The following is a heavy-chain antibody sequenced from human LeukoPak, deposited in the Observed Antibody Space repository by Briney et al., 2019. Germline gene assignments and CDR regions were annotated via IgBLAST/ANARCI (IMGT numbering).Heavy chain of an antibody. J-gene: IGHJ6*02. CDR1: GFTFSSYS. CDR2: ISSSSSYI. V-gene: IGHV3-21*01. Sequence: PGGSLRLSCAASGFTFSSYSMNWVRQAPGKGLEWVSSISSSSSYIYYADSVKGRFTISRDNAKNSLYLQMNSLRAEDTAVYYCARDLVATGTTYYYYGMDVWGQGTTVTVSS. D-gene: IGHD1-1*01. CDR3: ARDLVATGTTYYYYGMDV.